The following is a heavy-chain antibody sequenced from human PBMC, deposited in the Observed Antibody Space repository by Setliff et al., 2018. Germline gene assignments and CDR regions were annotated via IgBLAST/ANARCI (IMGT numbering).Heavy chain of an antibody. D-gene: IGHD3-3*01. V-gene: IGHV1-8*02. Sequence: ASVKVSCKASGYTFTSYGISWVRQAPGQGLEWMGWMNPNSGNTGYAQKFQGRVTMTRNTSISTAYMELSSLRSEDTAVYYCARLVSGYDFWSGYWNYYYYYYYMDVWGKGTTVTVSS. CDR3: ARLVSGYDFWSGYWNYYYYYYYMDV. CDR1: GYTFTSYG. J-gene: IGHJ6*03. CDR2: MNPNSGNT.